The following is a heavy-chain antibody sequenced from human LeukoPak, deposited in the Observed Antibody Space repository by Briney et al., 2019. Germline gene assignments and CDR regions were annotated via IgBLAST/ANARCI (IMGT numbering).Heavy chain of an antibody. CDR2: INHSGST. CDR3: ARVGGYCSGGSCYYYYYGMDV. D-gene: IGHD2-15*01. CDR1: GGSFSGYY. Sequence: SETLSLTCAVYGGSFSGYYWSWIRQPPGKGLEGIGEINHSGSTNYNPSLKSRVTISVDTSKNQFSLKLSSVTAADTAVYYCARVGGYCSGGSCYYYYYGMDVWGQGTTVTVSS. J-gene: IGHJ6*02. V-gene: IGHV4-34*01.